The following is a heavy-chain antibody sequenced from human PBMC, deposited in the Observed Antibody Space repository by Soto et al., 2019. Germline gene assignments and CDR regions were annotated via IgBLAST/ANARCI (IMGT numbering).Heavy chain of an antibody. CDR2: MNPNSGNT. V-gene: IGHV1-8*01. D-gene: IGHD3-10*01. CDR1: GYTFTSYD. CDR3: ANGGSGDYDYYYMDV. Sequence: ASVKVSCKASGYTFTSYDINWVRQATGQGLEWMGWMNPNSGNTGYAQKFQGRVTMTRNTSISTAYMELSSLRSEDTAVYYCANGGSGDYDYYYMDVWGKGTTVTVSS. J-gene: IGHJ6*03.